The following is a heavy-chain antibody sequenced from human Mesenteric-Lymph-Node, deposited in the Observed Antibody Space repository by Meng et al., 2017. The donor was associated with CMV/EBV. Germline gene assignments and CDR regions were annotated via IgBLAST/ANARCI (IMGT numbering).Heavy chain of an antibody. Sequence: VQLNQWVAGLLKPSETLSVTCAVYGGSFSGYYWNWIRQSPEKGLEWIGEINHSGSTTYNPSFTSRIIISVDTSTNQISLNMSSVTAADTAVYYCARGSSYDILTGYFDYWGQGALVTVSS. V-gene: IGHV4-34*01. CDR1: GGSFSGYY. CDR3: ARGSSYDILTGYFDY. D-gene: IGHD3-9*01. CDR2: INHSGST. J-gene: IGHJ4*02.